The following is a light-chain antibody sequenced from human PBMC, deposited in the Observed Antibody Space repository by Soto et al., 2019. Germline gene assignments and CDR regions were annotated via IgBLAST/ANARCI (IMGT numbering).Light chain of an antibody. CDR1: QSVGSN. J-gene: IGKJ5*01. V-gene: IGKV3D-15*01. CDR2: GAS. CDR3: QQYNNSPPIT. Sequence: EIVMTQSPVTLSVSPGESATLSCRASQSVGSNLAWYQQRPGQAPRLLIYGASTRATGIPVRFSGSGSGTELTLTISGLQPEDFGVYLCQQYNNSPPITFGQWTRLEIK.